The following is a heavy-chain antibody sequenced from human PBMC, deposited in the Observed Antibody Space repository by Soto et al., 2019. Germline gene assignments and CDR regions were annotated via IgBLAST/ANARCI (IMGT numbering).Heavy chain of an antibody. J-gene: IGHJ4*02. CDR1: GGSFKSGSYS. CDR3: ARDFAYFDS. D-gene: IGHD3-3*01. V-gene: IGHV4-61*01. Sequence: SETLSLTCTVSGGSFKSGSYSWSWIRQPPGKGLEWIGYVYHTGRTSYNPSLKSRVSISKDTSKSQFSLNLDSVTAADTALYFCARDFAYFDSWGQGTLVTVYS. CDR2: VYHTGRT.